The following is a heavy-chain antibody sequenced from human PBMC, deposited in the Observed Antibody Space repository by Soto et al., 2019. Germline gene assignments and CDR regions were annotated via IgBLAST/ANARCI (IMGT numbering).Heavy chain of an antibody. V-gene: IGHV4-39*01. CDR2: IDYSGST. D-gene: IGHD6-6*01. CDR3: ARQRYSSSSNFDY. Sequence: SETLSLTCTVSGGSINSSSYYWGWIRQPPGKGLEWIGSIDYSGSTYYNPSLKSRVTISVDTSKNQLSLKLSSVTAADTAVYYCARQRYSSSSNFDYLGQGTLVTVSS. CDR1: GGSINSSSYY. J-gene: IGHJ4*02.